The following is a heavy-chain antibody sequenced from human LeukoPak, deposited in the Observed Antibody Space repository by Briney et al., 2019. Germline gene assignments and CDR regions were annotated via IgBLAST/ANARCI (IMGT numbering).Heavy chain of an antibody. Sequence: GGSLRLSCAACGFTFSSYSMNWVRQAPGKGLEWVSSISSSSSYIYYADSVKSRFTISRDNAKNSLYLQMNSLRAEDTAVYYCARDLSLFSGSYSGAFDIWGQGTMVTVSS. D-gene: IGHD1-26*01. J-gene: IGHJ3*02. V-gene: IGHV3-21*01. CDR3: ARDLSLFSGSYSGAFDI. CDR1: GFTFSSYS. CDR2: ISSSSSYI.